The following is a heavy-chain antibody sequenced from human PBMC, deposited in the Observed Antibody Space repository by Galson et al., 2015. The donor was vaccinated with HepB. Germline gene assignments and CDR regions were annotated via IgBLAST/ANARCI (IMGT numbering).Heavy chain of an antibody. CDR2: ISSSSSTI. CDR3: ARSAHYGDYDY. V-gene: IGHV3-48*01. Sequence: SLRLSCAASGFTFSSYGMHWVRQAPGKGLEWVPYISSSSSTIYYADSVKGRFTISRDNAKNSLYLQMNSLRAEDTAVYYCARSAHYGDYDYWGQGTLVTVSS. D-gene: IGHD4-17*01. CDR1: GFTFSSYG. J-gene: IGHJ4*02.